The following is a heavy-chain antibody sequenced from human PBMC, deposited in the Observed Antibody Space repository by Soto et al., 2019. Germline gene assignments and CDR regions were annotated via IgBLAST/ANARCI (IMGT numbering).Heavy chain of an antibody. V-gene: IGHV1-69*01. CDR1: GGLFSSYP. CDR2: IIPVFHTA. Sequence: QEQLVQSGAEVTKPGSSVKVSCKASGGLFSSYPISWVRQVPGQGLEWMGGIIPVFHTAYYTQRFQGRVTITADESTNTAYMELSSLRSEDTAIYYCARGGSGYTWFNEFWGQGTLVTVSS. J-gene: IGHJ4*02. CDR3: ARGGSGYTWFNEF. D-gene: IGHD3-22*01.